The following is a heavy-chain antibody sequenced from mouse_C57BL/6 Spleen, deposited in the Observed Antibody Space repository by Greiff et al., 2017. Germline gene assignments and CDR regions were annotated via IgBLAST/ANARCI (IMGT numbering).Heavy chain of an antibody. CDR3: ARKELSLFYSIPMDY. V-gene: IGHV1-18*01. D-gene: IGHD2-5*01. Sequence: VQLQQSGPELVKPGASVKIPCKASGYTFTDYNMDWVKQSHGKSLEWIGDINPNNGGTIYNQKFKGKATLTVDKSSSTAYMELRSLTSEDTAVYYCARKELSLFYSIPMDYWGQGTSVPGSS. CDR2: INPNNGGT. CDR1: GYTFTDYN. J-gene: IGHJ4*01.